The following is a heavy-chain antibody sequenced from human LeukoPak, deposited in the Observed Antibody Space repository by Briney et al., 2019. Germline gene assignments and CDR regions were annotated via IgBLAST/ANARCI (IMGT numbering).Heavy chain of an antibody. Sequence: NTSETLSLTCTVSGGSISSYYWGWIRQPPGKGLEWIGSIYYSGSTYYNPSLKSRVTISVDTSKNQFSLKLSSVTAADTAVYYCARLSEDVDTAMVFDYWGQGTLVTVSS. D-gene: IGHD5-18*01. CDR1: GGSISSYY. CDR3: ARLSEDVDTAMVFDY. J-gene: IGHJ4*02. CDR2: IYYSGST. V-gene: IGHV4-39*01.